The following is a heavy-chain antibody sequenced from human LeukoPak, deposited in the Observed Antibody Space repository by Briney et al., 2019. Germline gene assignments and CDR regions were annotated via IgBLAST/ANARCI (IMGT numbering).Heavy chain of an antibody. D-gene: IGHD4-17*01. CDR1: TDSISSGSYY. V-gene: IGHV4-39*02. J-gene: IGHJ4*02. CDR2: IVSGGST. CDR3: VRDYGHFVQGN. Sequence: SETLSLTCTVSTDSISSGSYYWGWVRQSPGQGLEWIGSIVSGGSTYHNPTLKSRITMSIDTSNNQFSLKLSFVTAADTAIYYCVRDYGHFVQGNWGQGTLVTVSS.